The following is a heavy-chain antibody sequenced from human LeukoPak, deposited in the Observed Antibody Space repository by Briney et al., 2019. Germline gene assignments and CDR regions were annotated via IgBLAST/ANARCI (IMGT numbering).Heavy chain of an antibody. D-gene: IGHD3-10*01. CDR2: INRNSGGT. V-gene: IGHV1-2*02. CDR3: AREWFGEIAYNWFDP. J-gene: IGHJ5*02. Sequence: ASVKVSCKASGYTFTGYYMHWVRQAPGQGLEWMGWINRNSGGTNYAQKFQGRVTMTRDTSISTAYMEPSRLRSDDTAVYYCAREWFGEIAYNWFDPWGQGTLVTVSS. CDR1: GYTFTGYY.